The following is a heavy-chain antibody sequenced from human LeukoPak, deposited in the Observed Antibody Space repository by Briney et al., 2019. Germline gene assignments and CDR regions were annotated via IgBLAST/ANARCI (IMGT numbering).Heavy chain of an antibody. V-gene: IGHV4-30-4*01. CDR3: AREGGPYRPLDY. Sequence: SETLSLTCTVSGGSISSGDYYWSWIRQPPGKGLEWIGYIYYSGSTYYNPSLKSRVTISVDTSKNQFSLKLTSVTAADTAVYYCAREGGPYRPLDYSGQGTLVTVS. D-gene: IGHD3-16*01. CDR2: IYYSGST. CDR1: GGSISSGDYY. J-gene: IGHJ4*02.